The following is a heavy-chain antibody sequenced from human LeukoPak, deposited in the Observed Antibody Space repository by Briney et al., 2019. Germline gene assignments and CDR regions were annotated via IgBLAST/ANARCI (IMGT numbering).Heavy chain of an antibody. CDR1: GFTFCSYA. CDR3: ARTGDSHWYFDL. Sequence: GGSLSLSCAVSGFTFCSYAMLWVRRAPDGGVGGVAIISCDGSNKYYAGFVKGRFTIPRDNSKNTLYLQMNSLRAEDTAVYYCARTGDSHWYFDLWGRGRLVTVSS. J-gene: IGHJ2*01. V-gene: IGHV3-30-3*01. CDR2: ISCDGSNK. D-gene: IGHD7-27*01.